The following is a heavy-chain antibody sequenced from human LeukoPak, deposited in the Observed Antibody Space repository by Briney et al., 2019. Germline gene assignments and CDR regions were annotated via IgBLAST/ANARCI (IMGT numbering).Heavy chain of an antibody. CDR2: IYNGGST. Sequence: AGGSLRLSXAASGFTVSSNYMSWVRQAPGKGLEWVSVIYNGGSTYYADSVKGRFTISRDNSKNTLYLQMNSLRAEDTAVYYCARLPSGYYFDYWGQGTLVTVSS. J-gene: IGHJ4*02. CDR1: GFTVSSNY. CDR3: ARLPSGYYFDY. V-gene: IGHV3-53*01.